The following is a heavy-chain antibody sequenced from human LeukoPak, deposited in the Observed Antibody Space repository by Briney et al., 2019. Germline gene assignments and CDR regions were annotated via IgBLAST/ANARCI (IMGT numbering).Heavy chain of an antibody. CDR3: ARGPRITIFGVVITTAYNWFDP. V-gene: IGHV4-34*01. J-gene: IGHJ5*02. Sequence: SETLSLTCNVFGGSVSSGSYYWSWIRQPPGKGLEWIGEINHSGSTNYNPSLKSRVTISVDTSKNQFSLKLTSVTAAAPAVYYCARGPRITIFGVVITTAYNWFDPWGQGTLVTVSP. CDR2: INHSGST. D-gene: IGHD3-3*01. CDR1: GGSVSSGSYY.